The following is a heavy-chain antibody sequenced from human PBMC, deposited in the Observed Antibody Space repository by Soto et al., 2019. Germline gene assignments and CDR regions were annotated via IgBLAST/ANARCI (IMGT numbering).Heavy chain of an antibody. D-gene: IGHD3-10*01. Sequence: GGSLRLSCAASGFTFSSYWMTWVRQSPGKGLEWVANIKQDGSEKYYVDSVKGRFTISRDNAKNSLFLQMNSLRAEDTAVYYCASRPPEVNYYGGFDYWGQGTPVTVS. CDR1: GFTFSSYW. V-gene: IGHV3-7*03. J-gene: IGHJ4*02. CDR2: IKQDGSEK. CDR3: ASRPPEVNYYGGFDY.